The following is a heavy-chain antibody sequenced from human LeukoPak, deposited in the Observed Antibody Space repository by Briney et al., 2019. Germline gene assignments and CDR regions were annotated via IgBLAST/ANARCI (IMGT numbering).Heavy chain of an antibody. V-gene: IGHV3-23*01. CDR1: GFNFSDYA. D-gene: IGHD2-15*01. J-gene: IGHJ4*02. CDR2: ISDGGAST. CDR3: ARSWYYFDY. Sequence: GGSLRLSCAASGFNFSDYAMTWVRQAPGKGLEWVSVISDGGASTYYRDSVRGRFSISRDNSKKTLYLQMNGLRAEDTAVYYCARSWYYFDYWGQGALVTVSS.